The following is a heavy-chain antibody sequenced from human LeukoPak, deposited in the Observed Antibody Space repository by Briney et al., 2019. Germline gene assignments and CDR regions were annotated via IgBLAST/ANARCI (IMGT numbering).Heavy chain of an antibody. Sequence: GASVKVSCKASGYTFTSYDINWVRQATGQGLEWMGWMNPNSGNTGYAQKFQSRVTMTRNTSISTAYMELSSLRSEDTAVYYCARYCSGGSCYSVAFDPWGQGTLVTVSS. D-gene: IGHD2-15*01. V-gene: IGHV1-8*01. J-gene: IGHJ5*02. CDR3: ARYCSGGSCYSVAFDP. CDR2: MNPNSGNT. CDR1: GYTFTSYD.